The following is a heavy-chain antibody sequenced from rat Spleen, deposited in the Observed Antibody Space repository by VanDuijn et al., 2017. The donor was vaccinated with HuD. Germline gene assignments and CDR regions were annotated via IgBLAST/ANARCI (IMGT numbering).Heavy chain of an antibody. CDR2: ISPSGGST. CDR3: ATAGYYDGTYYL. D-gene: IGHD1-12*02. Sequence: EVQLVESGGGLVQPGRSLKLSCAASGFTFSNYGMHWIRQAPTKGLEWVASISPSGGSTYYRDSVKGRFTISRDNAKSTLYLQMDSLRSEDTATYYCATAGYYDGTYYLWGQGVMVTVSS. V-gene: IGHV5-19*01. CDR1: GFTFSNYG. J-gene: IGHJ2*01.